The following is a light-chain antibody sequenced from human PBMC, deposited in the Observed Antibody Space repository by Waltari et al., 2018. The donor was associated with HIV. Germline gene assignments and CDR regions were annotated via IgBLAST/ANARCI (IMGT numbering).Light chain of an antibody. V-gene: IGLV1-47*01. CDR1: SSNIGSNY. CDR2: RNN. Sequence: QSVLPQPPSASGAPGQSVPPPCSVTSSNIGSNYVNCYQQLPGTAPKLLIYRNNQRPSGVPDRFSGFKSGTSASLAISGLRSEDEADYYCAAWDGNLSGWVFGGGSKLTIL. J-gene: IGLJ3*02. CDR3: AAWDGNLSGWV.